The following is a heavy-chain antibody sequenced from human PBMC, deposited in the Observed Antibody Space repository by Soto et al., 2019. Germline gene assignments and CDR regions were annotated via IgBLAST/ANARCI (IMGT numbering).Heavy chain of an antibody. V-gene: IGHV2-5*02. CDR3: AHRAGGGLVFDY. CDR1: GFSLSTSGVR. CDR2: IYWDDDK. Sequence: QITLKESGPTLVKPTQTLTLTCTFSGFSLSTSGVRVGWIRQPPGKALEWLALIYWDDDKRYSPSLKSRLTITKDTSKNQVVLTMPNMDPVDTATYYRAHRAGGGLVFDYWGQGTLVTVSS. D-gene: IGHD6-19*01. J-gene: IGHJ4*02.